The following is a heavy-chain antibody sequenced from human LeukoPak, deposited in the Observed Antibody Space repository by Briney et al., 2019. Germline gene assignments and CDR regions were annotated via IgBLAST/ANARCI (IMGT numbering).Heavy chain of an antibody. CDR1: GGSISSSSYY. J-gene: IGHJ4*02. CDR2: IYSSGST. Sequence: MSSETLSLTCTVSGGSISSSSYYWSWIRQPAGKGLEWIGRIYSSGSTDYNPSLKSRVTISVDTYRNHFSLELSSVTAADTAVYYCARATLGWRDWLSPPSAFDLWGQGTLVAVSS. V-gene: IGHV4-61*02. D-gene: IGHD3-9*01. CDR3: ARATLGWRDWLSPPSAFDL.